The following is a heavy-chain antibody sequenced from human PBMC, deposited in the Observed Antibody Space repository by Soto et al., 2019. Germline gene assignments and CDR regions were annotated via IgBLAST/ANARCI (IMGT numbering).Heavy chain of an antibody. J-gene: IGHJ4*02. V-gene: IGHV5-51*01. CDR1: GYSFTNSW. CDR2: IYPADSDT. D-gene: IGHD3-22*01. Sequence: GESLKISCKASGYSFTNSWIGWVRQMPGKGLEWMVIIYPADSDTRYSPSFQGQVTISADKSITTAYLQWSSLKASDTAMYYCARLRYYGTRGYFDYWGQRTLVTVSS. CDR3: ARLRYYGTRGYFDY.